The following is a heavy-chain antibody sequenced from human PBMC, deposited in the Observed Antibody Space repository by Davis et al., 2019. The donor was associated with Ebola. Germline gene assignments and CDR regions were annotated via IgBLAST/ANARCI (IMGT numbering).Heavy chain of an antibody. V-gene: IGHV1-69*06. J-gene: IGHJ3*02. CDR2: IIPIFGTA. D-gene: IGHD6-6*01. CDR3: ARDRPYSSSSNDAFDI. Sequence: SVKVSCKASGGTFSSYAISWVRQAPGQGLEWMGGIIPIFGTANYAQKFQGRVTITADKSTSTAYMELSSLRSEDTAVYYCARDRPYSSSSNDAFDIWGQGTMVTVSS. CDR1: GGTFSSYA.